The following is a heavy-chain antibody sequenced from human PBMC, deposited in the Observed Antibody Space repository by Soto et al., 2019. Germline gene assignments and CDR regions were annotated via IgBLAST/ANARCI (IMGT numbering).Heavy chain of an antibody. D-gene: IGHD3-22*01. Sequence: GSLRLSCSASGFTFSSYAMHWVRQAPGKGLEYVSAISSNGGSTYYADSVKGRFTTSRDNSKNTLYLQMSSLRAEDTAVYYCVKINYYDSSGLTQKDYYYYYYGMDVWGQGTTVTVSS. CDR2: ISSNGGST. J-gene: IGHJ6*02. V-gene: IGHV3-64D*06. CDR1: GFTFSSYA. CDR3: VKINYYDSSGLTQKDYYYYYYGMDV.